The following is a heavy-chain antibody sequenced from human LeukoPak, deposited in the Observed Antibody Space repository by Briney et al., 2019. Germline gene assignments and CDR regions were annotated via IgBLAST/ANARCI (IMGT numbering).Heavy chain of an antibody. Sequence: SETLSLTCTVSGGSISSYYWSWIRQPPGKGLEWIGEINHSGSTNYNPSLKSRVTISVDTSKNQFSLKLSSVTAADTAVYYCVVRYFDIDYWGQGTLVTVSS. CDR2: INHSGST. J-gene: IGHJ4*02. CDR1: GGSISSYY. CDR3: VVRYFDIDY. D-gene: IGHD3-9*01. V-gene: IGHV4-34*01.